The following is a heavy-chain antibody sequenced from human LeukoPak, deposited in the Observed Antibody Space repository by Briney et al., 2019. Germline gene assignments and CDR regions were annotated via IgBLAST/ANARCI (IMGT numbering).Heavy chain of an antibody. CDR2: IIPIFGTA. D-gene: IGHD6-13*01. CDR1: GGTSSSYA. J-gene: IGHJ4*02. Sequence: ASVKVSRKASGGTSSSYAISWVRQAPGQGLEWMGGIIPIFGTANYAQKFQGRVTITADESTSTAYMELSSLRSEDTAVYYCASREQHVDYWGQGTLVTVSS. CDR3: ASREQHVDY. V-gene: IGHV1-69*13.